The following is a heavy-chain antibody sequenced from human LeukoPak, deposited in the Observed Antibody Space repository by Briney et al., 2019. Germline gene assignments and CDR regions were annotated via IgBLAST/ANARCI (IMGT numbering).Heavy chain of an antibody. CDR3: ARRRNYGGNSGGLDY. J-gene: IGHJ4*02. D-gene: IGHD4-23*01. Sequence: SETLSLTCTVSGGSISTNDYFWSWIRQSPEKGLEWIGYIHYSGITKSNPSLKSRVTMSVDTSKNQFSLKLSSVTAADTAVYYCARRRNYGGNSGGLDYWGQGTLVTVSS. CDR1: GGSISTNDYF. V-gene: IGHV4-30-4*01. CDR2: IHYSGIT.